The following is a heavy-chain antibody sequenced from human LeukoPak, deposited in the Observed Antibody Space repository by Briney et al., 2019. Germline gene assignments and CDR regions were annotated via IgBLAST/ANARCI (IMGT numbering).Heavy chain of an antibody. Sequence: PGGSLRLSCAASGFTFSSYWMHWVRQAPGKGLVWVSLINNDGSTNYADSVKGRFTISRDNARNSLYLQMNSLRAEDTAVYYCTRTPDGVDYWGQGTLVTVSS. V-gene: IGHV3-74*01. CDR3: TRTPDGVDY. CDR2: INNDGST. CDR1: GFTFSSYW. J-gene: IGHJ4*02. D-gene: IGHD3-10*01.